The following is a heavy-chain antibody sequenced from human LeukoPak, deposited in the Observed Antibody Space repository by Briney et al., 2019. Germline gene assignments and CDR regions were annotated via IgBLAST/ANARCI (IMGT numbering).Heavy chain of an antibody. D-gene: IGHD3-22*01. CDR3: ARGAVYYYDSSGYYPFDP. CDR2: MNPNSGNT. V-gene: IGHV1-8*01. Sequence: GASVKVSCKASGYTFTSYDINWVRQATGQGLEWMGWMNPNSGNTGYAQKFQGRVTMTRNTSISTAYMELSRLRSEDTAVYYCARGAVYYYDSSGYYPFDPWGQGTLVTVSS. CDR1: GYTFTSYD. J-gene: IGHJ5*02.